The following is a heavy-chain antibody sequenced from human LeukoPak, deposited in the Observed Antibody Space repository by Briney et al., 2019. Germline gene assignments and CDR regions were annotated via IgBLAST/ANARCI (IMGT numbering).Heavy chain of an antibody. J-gene: IGHJ3*02. V-gene: IGHV3-11*06. CDR2: ISSSSSYT. CDR3: ARVQAQLSNAFDI. D-gene: IGHD3-16*02. CDR1: GFTFSDYY. Sequence: PGGSLRLSCAASGFTFSDYYMSWIRQAPGKGLEWVSYISSSSSYTNYADSAKGRFTISRDNAKNSLYLQMNSLRAEDTAVHYCARVQAQLSNAFDIWGQGTMVTVSS.